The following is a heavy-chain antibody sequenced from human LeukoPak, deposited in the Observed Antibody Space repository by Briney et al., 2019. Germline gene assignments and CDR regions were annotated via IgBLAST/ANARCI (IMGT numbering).Heavy chain of an antibody. J-gene: IGHJ4*02. V-gene: IGHV3-13*05. Sequence: QAGGSLRLSCAASGFTFSSYDMHWVRQATGKGLEWVSAIGTAGDPYYPGSVKGRFTISRENAKNSLYLQMNSLRAGDTAVYYCARAEWYYYGSGSYYNALDYWGQGTLVTVSS. CDR3: ARAEWYYYGSGSYYNALDY. D-gene: IGHD3-10*01. CDR1: GFTFSSYD. CDR2: IGTAGDP.